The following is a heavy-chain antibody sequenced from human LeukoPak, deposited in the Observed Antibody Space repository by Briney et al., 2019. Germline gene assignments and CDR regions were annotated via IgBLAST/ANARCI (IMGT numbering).Heavy chain of an antibody. CDR1: GFTFSSYA. Sequence: GGSLRLSCAASGFTFSSYAMTWVRQAPGKGLEWVSTISDSGDGTYYADSVKGRFTISRDNSKNTLYLQMNTLRAEDTAVYYCARLSPTTLYDSRGWFDPWGQGTLVTVSS. V-gene: IGHV3-23*01. CDR3: ARLSPTTLYDSRGWFDP. D-gene: IGHD3-3*01. CDR2: ISDSGDGT. J-gene: IGHJ5*02.